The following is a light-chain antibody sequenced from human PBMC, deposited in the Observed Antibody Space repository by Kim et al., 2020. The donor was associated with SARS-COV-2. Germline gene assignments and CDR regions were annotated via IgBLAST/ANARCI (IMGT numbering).Light chain of an antibody. V-gene: IGKV3D-15*01. CDR2: DAF. CDR3: QQYNNWPLT. Sequence: EIVLTQSPGTLSLSPGERATLSCRASQSVGSSFAWYQQKPGQAPRLLIYDAFSRATGIPARFSGSGSGTEFTLTISSLQSEDFAVYYCQQYNNWPLTFGGGTKVDIK. J-gene: IGKJ4*01. CDR1: QSVGSS.